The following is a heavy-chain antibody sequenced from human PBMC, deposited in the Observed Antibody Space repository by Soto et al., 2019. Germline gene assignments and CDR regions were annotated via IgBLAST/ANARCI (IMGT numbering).Heavy chain of an antibody. D-gene: IGHD6-13*01. V-gene: IGHV1-2*02. CDR1: GYTFIVYY. CDR2: INPNSGGT. J-gene: IGHJ4*02. Sequence: ASVKVSCKASGYTFIVYYIHWVRQAPGQGLEWMGWINPNSGGTNYAQKFQGRATMTRDTSISTAYMELSRLRSDDTAVYYCARDNDYSSSWLFDWGQGTLVTVSS. CDR3: ARDNDYSSSWLFD.